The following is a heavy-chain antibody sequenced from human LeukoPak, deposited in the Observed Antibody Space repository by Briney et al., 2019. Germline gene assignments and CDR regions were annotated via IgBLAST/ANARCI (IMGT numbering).Heavy chain of an antibody. CDR1: GGSISSGSYY. CDR3: ARGKLELTILDY. J-gene: IGHJ4*02. V-gene: IGHV4-61*02. Sequence: SETLSLTCTVSGGSISSGSYYWSWIRQPAGKGLEWIGRSDISGSTYYNPSLKSRVTISVDTSKNQFSLKLNSVTAADTAMYYCARGKLELTILDYWGQGTLVTVSS. D-gene: IGHD1-7*01. CDR2: SDISGST.